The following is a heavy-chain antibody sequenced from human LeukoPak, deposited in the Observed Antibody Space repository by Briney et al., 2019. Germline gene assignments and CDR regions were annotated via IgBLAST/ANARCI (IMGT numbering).Heavy chain of an antibody. CDR3: VKGYYDMNY. D-gene: IGHD3-22*01. J-gene: IGHJ4*02. CDR1: GFTFSSYG. V-gene: IGHV3-30*18. Sequence: GGSLRLSCAASGFTFSSYGMNWVRQAPGKGLQWVAVISYDGSNKHYADSVEGRFTMSRDNSKNTVFPQMNSLRAEDTAVYYCVKGYYDMNYWGQGTLVTVSS. CDR2: ISYDGSNK.